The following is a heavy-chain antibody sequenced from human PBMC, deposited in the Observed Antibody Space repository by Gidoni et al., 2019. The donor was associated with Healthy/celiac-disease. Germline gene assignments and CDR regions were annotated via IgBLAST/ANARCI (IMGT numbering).Heavy chain of an antibody. V-gene: IGHV3-23*01. CDR1: GFTFSSDA. J-gene: IGHJ4*02. CDR3: AKALGYGGNRYDY. CDR2: ISGSGGST. D-gene: IGHD4-17*01. Sequence: EVQLWESGGGLVQPGGSLRLSCAASGFTFSSDAMSWIRQAPGKGLEWVSAISGSGGSTYSEDSVKGLFTISRDNSKNTLYLQMHSLRADDTAVYYCAKALGYGGNRYDYWGQGTLVTVSS.